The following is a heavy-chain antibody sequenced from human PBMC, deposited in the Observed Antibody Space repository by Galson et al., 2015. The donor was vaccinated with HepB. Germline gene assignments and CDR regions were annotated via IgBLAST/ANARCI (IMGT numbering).Heavy chain of an antibody. J-gene: IGHJ4*02. D-gene: IGHD3-10*01. V-gene: IGHV4-31*03. CDR3: ARTDAFFFGTGSSPFDS. Sequence: TLSLTCTVSGGSVGTGGYHWTWIRQHPGKGLEWIGYVYYSGTTSYNPSLKSRVTISADTSKNQFSLKLTSVTAADTAVHYCARTDAFFFGTGSSPFDSWGQGTLVTVSS. CDR1: GGSVGTGGYH. CDR2: VYYSGTT.